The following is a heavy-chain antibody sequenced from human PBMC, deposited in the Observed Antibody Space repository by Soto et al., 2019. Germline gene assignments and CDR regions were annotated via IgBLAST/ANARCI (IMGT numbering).Heavy chain of an antibody. J-gene: IGHJ6*02. V-gene: IGHV3-33*08. CDR1: GFTFNTYG. CDR3: ARADCTGAYCYSWPFNYGVDV. D-gene: IGHD2-15*01. CDR2: IWYDGSNK. Sequence: VQLVESGGGVVQPGGSLRLSCTTSGFTFNTYGMHWVRQAPGKGLEWVAIIWYDGSNKYYADSVKGRFTISRDISNTPLYLQMNSLRAEDTALYYCARADCTGAYCYSWPFNYGVDVWGQGTTVTVSS.